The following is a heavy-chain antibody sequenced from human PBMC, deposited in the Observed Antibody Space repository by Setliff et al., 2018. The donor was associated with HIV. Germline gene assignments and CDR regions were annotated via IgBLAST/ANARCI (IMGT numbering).Heavy chain of an antibody. Sequence: SETLSLTCAVYGGSFSGYYWSWIRQPPGKGLEWIGEINHSGSTNYNPSLKSRVTISVDTSKNQFSPRLSSVTAADTGVYYCARTKLVDTAIRYHYDGLDVWGQGTTVTVSS. CDR3: ARTKLVDTAIRYHYDGLDV. J-gene: IGHJ6*02. CDR2: INHSGST. CDR1: GGSFSGYY. V-gene: IGHV4-34*01. D-gene: IGHD5-18*01.